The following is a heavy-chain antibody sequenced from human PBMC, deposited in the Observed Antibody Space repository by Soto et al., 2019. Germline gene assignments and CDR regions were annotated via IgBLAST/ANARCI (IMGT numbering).Heavy chain of an antibody. CDR3: AVTTGSGGFDP. J-gene: IGHJ5*02. CDR1: GFTFSSHG. V-gene: IGHV3-30*03. D-gene: IGHD3-10*01. CDR2: ISYDGSNK. Sequence: QVQLVESGGGVVQPGRSLRLSCAASGFTFSSHGMHWVRQAPGKGLEWVAVISYDGSNKYYADSVKGRFTTSRDNSKKPLYLQMNSLRPEDTAVYYCAVTTGSGGFDPWGQGTLVTVSS.